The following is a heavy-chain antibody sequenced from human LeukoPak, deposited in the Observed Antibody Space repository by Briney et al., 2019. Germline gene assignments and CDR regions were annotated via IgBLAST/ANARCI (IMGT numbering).Heavy chain of an antibody. D-gene: IGHD2-2*01. J-gene: IGHJ5*02. CDR1: GGSISSYY. CDR2: IYYSGST. Sequence: SGTLSLTCTVPGGSISSYYWSWIRQPPGKGLGWIRYIYYSGSTNYNPSLKSRVTISVDTSKNQFSLKLSSVTAADTAVYYCARGRYCSSTSCYEWWFDPWGQGTLVTVSS. CDR3: ARGRYCSSTSCYEWWFDP. V-gene: IGHV4-59*01.